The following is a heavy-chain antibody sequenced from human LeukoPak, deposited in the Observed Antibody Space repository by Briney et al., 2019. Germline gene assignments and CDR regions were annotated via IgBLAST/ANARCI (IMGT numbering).Heavy chain of an antibody. CDR3: ARESDYDSSGYPTVPFDY. V-gene: IGHV1-46*03. Sequence: ASVKVSCKASGYTFTSYYMHWVRQAPGQGLEWMGIINPSGGSTSYAQKFQGRVTMTRDTSTSTVYMELSSLRSEDTGVYYCARESDYDSSGYPTVPFDYWGQGTLVTVSS. CDR1: GYTFTSYY. CDR2: INPSGGST. J-gene: IGHJ4*02. D-gene: IGHD3-22*01.